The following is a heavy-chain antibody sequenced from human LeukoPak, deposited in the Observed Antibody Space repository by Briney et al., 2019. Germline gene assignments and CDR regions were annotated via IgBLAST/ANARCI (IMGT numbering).Heavy chain of an antibody. D-gene: IGHD2-15*01. J-gene: IGHJ4*02. CDR2: ITNSGDDA. CDR3: AKGRGYCTGGSCYSDY. CDR1: GFSFSNYA. V-gene: IGHV3-23*01. Sequence: GGSLRLSCAASGFSFSNYAMSWVRQAPGEGLEWVSVITNSGDDAHHADSVKGRFTISRDNSKNTLYLQMNSLRVEDTAIYYCAKGRGYCTGGSCYSDYWGQGTLVTVSS.